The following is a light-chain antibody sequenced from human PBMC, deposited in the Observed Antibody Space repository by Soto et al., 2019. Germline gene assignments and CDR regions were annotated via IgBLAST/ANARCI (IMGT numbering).Light chain of an antibody. CDR1: SSDVGGYDY. CDR2: DVT. V-gene: IGLV2-8*01. J-gene: IGLJ2*01. Sequence: QSALTQPPSASGSPGQSVTISCTGTSSDVGGYDYVSWYQQQSGKAPKLIIYDVTNRPSGVPDRFSGSKSGNTASLTVSGLQAEDEADYYCSSYAGISNVSFGAGTKLTVL. CDR3: SSYAGISNVS.